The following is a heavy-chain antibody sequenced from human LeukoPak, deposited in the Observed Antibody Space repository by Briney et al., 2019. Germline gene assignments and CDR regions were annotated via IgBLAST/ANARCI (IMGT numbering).Heavy chain of an antibody. J-gene: IGHJ3*02. V-gene: IGHV4-4*07. CDR1: GGSISSYY. Sequence: SETLSLTCTVSGGSISSYYWSWIRQPAGKGLEWIGRIYTSGSTNYNPSLKSRVTMSVDTSKNQFSLKLSSVTAAGTAVYYCAREKSVVVPAARGTWNAFDIWGQGTMVTVSS. CDR2: IYTSGST. D-gene: IGHD2-2*01. CDR3: AREKSVVVPAARGTWNAFDI.